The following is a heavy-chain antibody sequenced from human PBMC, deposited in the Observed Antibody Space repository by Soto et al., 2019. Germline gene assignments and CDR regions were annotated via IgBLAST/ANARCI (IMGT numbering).Heavy chain of an antibody. V-gene: IGHV4-59*12. CDR3: ARDKGIRISSSWLTPYGMDV. D-gene: IGHD6-13*01. J-gene: IGHJ6*02. CDR1: GGSISSYY. CDR2: IYYSGST. Sequence: SETLSLTCTVSGGSISSYYWSWIRQPPGKGLEWIGYIYYSGSTNYNPSLKSRVTISVDTSKNQFSLQLNSVTPEDTAVYYCARDKGIRISSSWLTPYGMDVWGQGTTVTVSS.